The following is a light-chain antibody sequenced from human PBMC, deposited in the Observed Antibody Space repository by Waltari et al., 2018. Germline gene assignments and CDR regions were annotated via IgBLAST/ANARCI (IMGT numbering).Light chain of an antibody. J-gene: IGLJ1*01. CDR1: STDVGGYNY. V-gene: IGLV2-14*03. CDR3: SSYTSRSTFYV. CDR2: DVS. Sequence: PGQSITISCTGTSTDVGGYNYVSWYQQHPGKAPKLMIYDVSNRPSGVSNRFSGSKSGKTASLTISGLQAEDEADYYCSSYTSRSTFYVVGSGTKVTGL.